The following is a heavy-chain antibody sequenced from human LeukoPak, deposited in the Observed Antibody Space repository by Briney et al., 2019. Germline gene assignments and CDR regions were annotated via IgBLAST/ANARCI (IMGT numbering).Heavy chain of an antibody. V-gene: IGHV3-7*01. D-gene: IGHD6-19*01. Sequence: GGSLRLSCAASGLTFSAYWGKWVRQAPGKGLEWVANIKQDGREKNHVDSVKGRFTVYRDNAENSLYLQMNSLRVEDTAVYYCVGGIGWLPDYWGQGTLVTVSS. CDR3: VGGIGWLPDY. CDR1: GLTFSAYW. CDR2: IKQDGREK. J-gene: IGHJ4*02.